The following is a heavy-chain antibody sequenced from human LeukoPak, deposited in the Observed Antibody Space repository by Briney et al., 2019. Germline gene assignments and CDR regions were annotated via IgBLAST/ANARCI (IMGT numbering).Heavy chain of an antibody. CDR3: ARGSSVTFFDY. J-gene: IGHJ4*02. CDR1: GYTFTSYG. CDR2: ISAYNGNT. V-gene: IGHV1-18*01. D-gene: IGHD4-23*01. Sequence: EASVKVSCKASGYTFTSYGISWVRQAPGQGLEWMGWISAYNGNTNYAQKFQGRVTITADESTSTAYMELSSLRSEDTAVYYCARGSSVTFFDYWGQGTLVTVSS.